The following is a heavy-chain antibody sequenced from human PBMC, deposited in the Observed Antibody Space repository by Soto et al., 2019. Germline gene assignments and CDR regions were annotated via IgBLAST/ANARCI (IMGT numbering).Heavy chain of an antibody. J-gene: IGHJ4*02. D-gene: IGHD6-6*01. CDR3: TRVRKYTSSSFLLGY. Sequence: PGGSLRLSCTASGFTFGDYAMSWVRQAPGKGLEWVGFIRSKAYGGTTEYAASVKGRFTISRDDSKSIAYLQMNSLKTEDTAVYYCTRVRKYTSSSFLLGYWGQGTLVTVSS. V-gene: IGHV3-49*04. CDR2: IRSKAYGGTT. CDR1: GFTFGDYA.